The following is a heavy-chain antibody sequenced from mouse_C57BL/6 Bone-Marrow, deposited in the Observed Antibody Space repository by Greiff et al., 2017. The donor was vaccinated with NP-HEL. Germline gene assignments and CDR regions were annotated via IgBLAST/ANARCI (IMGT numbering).Heavy chain of an antibody. V-gene: IGHV1-55*01. CDR1: GYTFTSYW. CDR3: ARGRGFAY. CDR2: IYPGSGST. Sequence: VQLQQPGAELVKPGASVKMSCKASGYTFTSYWITWVKQRPGQGLEWIGDIYPGSGSTNYNEKFKSKATLTADKSSSTAYMQLSSLTSEDSAVYFCARGRGFAYWGQGTLVTVSA. J-gene: IGHJ3*01.